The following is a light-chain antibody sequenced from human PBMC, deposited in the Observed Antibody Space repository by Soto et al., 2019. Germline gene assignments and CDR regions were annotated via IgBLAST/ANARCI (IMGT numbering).Light chain of an antibody. CDR3: RTWDSSLSAGV. V-gene: IGLV1-51*01. Sequence: QSVLTQPPSVSAAPGQKVTISCIGSSSNIGDNYVSWYQHLPGTTPKLLIFGNHERPSGIPDRFSGSKSGTSATLGITGLQPGDEADYYCRTWDSSLSAGVFGGGTKLTVL. CDR2: GNH. CDR1: SSNIGDNY. J-gene: IGLJ2*01.